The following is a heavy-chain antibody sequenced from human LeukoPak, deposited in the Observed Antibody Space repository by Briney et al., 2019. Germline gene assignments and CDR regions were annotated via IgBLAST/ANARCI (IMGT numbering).Heavy chain of an antibody. J-gene: IGHJ3*02. V-gene: IGHV4-59*01. D-gene: IGHD3-22*01. CDR2: VYYSGST. CDR3: ARFGNYYDSSGYYSLDAFDI. Sequence: SETLSLTCTVSGDSIGDYYWSWIRQPLGKGLEWIGEVYYSGSTHYNPFLKSRVTISVDTSKNQFSLKLSSVTAADTAVYYCARFGNYYDSSGYYSLDAFDIWGQGTMVTVSS. CDR1: GDSIGDYY.